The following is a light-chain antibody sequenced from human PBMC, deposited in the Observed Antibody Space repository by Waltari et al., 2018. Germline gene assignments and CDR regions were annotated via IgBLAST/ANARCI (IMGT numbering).Light chain of an antibody. CDR2: AAS. CDR3: QQYYSTPYT. CDR1: QDIRNS. V-gene: IGKV1-NL1*01. J-gene: IGKJ2*01. Sequence: DIQMTQSPSSLSASVGHRVTITCRASQDIRNSLAWYQQKPGAAPKLLLYAASRLLSGVPSRFSGSGSVTDYTLTISSLQPEDFATYYCQQYYSTPYTFGQGTKLEI.